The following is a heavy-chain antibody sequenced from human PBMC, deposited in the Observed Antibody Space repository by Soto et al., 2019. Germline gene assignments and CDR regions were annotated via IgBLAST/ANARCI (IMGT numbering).Heavy chain of an antibody. Sequence: SRTLSLPCALSGDSVSSNSAAWNWIRQSPSRGLEWLVRTYYRPKWYNDYEVSVKSLITINPDTSKNQFSLQLNSVTPEDTAVYYCARRTTGYYYGMDVWGQGTTVTVS. CDR1: GDSVSSNSAA. D-gene: IGHD1-7*01. V-gene: IGHV6-1*01. CDR3: ARRTTGYYYGMDV. CDR2: TYYRPKWYN. J-gene: IGHJ6*02.